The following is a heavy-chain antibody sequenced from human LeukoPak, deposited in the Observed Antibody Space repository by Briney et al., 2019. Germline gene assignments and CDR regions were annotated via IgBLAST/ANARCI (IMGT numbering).Heavy chain of an antibody. V-gene: IGHV3-23*01. D-gene: IGHD4-17*01. J-gene: IGHJ4*02. CDR1: GFTFSNYA. CDR2: ISGSRGRT. CDR3: AKGPDDGAFDY. Sequence: PGGSLRLSCAASGFTFSNYAMNWVRQAPGKGLEWVSAISGSRGRTYYADSVKGRFTISRDNSKNTLYLQMNSLTAEDTAVYYCAKGPDDGAFDYWGQGTLVTVSS.